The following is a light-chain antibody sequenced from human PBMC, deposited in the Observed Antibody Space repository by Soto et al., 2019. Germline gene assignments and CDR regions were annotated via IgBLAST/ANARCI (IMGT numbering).Light chain of an antibody. CDR2: EGS. J-gene: IGLJ3*02. CDR1: SSDVGTYKF. CDR3: SSYTSSSSLEWV. Sequence: QSALTQPAAVSGSPGQSITISCTGTSSDVGTYKFVSWFQVHPGEAPKVIIYEGSKRPSGVSNRFSGSKSGNTASLTISGLQAEDEADYYCSSYTSSSSLEWVFGGGTKLTVL. V-gene: IGLV2-14*02.